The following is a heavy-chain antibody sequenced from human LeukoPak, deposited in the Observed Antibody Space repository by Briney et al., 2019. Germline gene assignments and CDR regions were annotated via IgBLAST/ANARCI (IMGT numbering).Heavy chain of an antibody. V-gene: IGHV3-30*19. D-gene: IGHD6-19*01. CDR2: ISYDGSNK. CDR3: ARDPQWLVSSFDY. J-gene: IGHJ4*02. CDR1: GFTFSSYG. Sequence: PGRSLRLSCAASGFTFSSYGMHWVRQAPGKGLEWVAVISYDGSNKYYADSVKGRFTISRDNSKNTLYLQMNSLRAEDTAVYYCARDPQWLVSSFDYWGQGTLVTVSS.